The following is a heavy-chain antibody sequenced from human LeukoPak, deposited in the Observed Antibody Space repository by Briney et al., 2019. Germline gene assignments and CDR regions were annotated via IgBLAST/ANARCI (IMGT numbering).Heavy chain of an antibody. CDR1: GGSVNSGSYY. D-gene: IGHD2-2*02. CDR3: ARIPFVVVPAAIDY. CDR2: IYYSGST. V-gene: IGHV4-61*01. J-gene: IGHJ4*02. Sequence: PSETLSLTCTVSGGSVNSGSYYWSWIRQPPGKGLEWIGYIYYSGSTNYNPSLKSRVTISVDTSKNQFSLKLSSVTAADTAVYYCARIPFVVVPAAIDYWGQGTLVTVSS.